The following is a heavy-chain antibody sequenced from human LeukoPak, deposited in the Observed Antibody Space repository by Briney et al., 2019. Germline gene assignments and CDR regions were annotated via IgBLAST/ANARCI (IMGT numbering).Heavy chain of an antibody. CDR2: IYFGGSS. CDR3: ATINKGTSLNY. V-gene: IGHV4-59*01. Sequence: SETLSLTCTVPGGSLSHYYLRWVRQPPGKGLEWIGDIYFGGSSNYKPSLKSRVTISVDTSKNQFYLKLTSVTAADTAVYYCATINKGTSLNYWGQGTLVTVSS. CDR1: GGSLSHYY. D-gene: IGHD5-24*01. J-gene: IGHJ4*02.